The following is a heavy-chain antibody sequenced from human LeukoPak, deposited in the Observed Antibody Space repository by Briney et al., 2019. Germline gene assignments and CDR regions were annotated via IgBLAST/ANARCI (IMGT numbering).Heavy chain of an antibody. J-gene: IGHJ4*02. CDR3: ARVGRDGYNPEYYFVY. D-gene: IGHD5-24*01. CDR2: IYHSGST. CDR1: GYSISSGYY. Sequence: SETLSLTCTVSGYSISSGYYWAWIRQPPGKGQEWIGSIYHSGSTYYNPSLKSRVTISVDTSKNQFSLKLSSVTAADTAVYYCARVGRDGYNPEYYFVYWGQGTLVTVSS. V-gene: IGHV4-38-2*02.